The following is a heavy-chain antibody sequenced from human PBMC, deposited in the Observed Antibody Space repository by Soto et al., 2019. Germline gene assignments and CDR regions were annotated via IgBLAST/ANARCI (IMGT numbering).Heavy chain of an antibody. V-gene: IGHV1-69*01. CDR1: GGTFSSYA. CDR2: IIPILGTS. D-gene: IGHD5-12*01. CDR3: AREREVATIRRYYYGMDV. J-gene: IGHJ6*02. Sequence: QVQLVQSGAEVKKPWSSVKVSCKASGGTFSSYATSWVRQAPGQGLEWMGGIIPILGTSNYAQKFQGRVTITADDSTRTAYMELSSLRSEDTAVYYCAREREVATIRRYYYGMDVWGQGTTVTVSS.